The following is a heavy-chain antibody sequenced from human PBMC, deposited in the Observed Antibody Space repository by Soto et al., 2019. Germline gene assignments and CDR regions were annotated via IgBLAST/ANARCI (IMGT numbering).Heavy chain of an antibody. J-gene: IGHJ5*02. CDR1: GYTFTSYG. CDR3: ARMPDEDWFDP. Sequence: EASVKVSCKASGYTFTSYGISWVRQAPGQGLEWMGWISAYNGNTNYAQKLQGRVTMTTDTSASTAYMELSSLRSEDTAVYYCARMPDEDWFDPWGQGTLVTVSS. V-gene: IGHV1-18*01. CDR2: ISAYNGNT. D-gene: IGHD2-2*01.